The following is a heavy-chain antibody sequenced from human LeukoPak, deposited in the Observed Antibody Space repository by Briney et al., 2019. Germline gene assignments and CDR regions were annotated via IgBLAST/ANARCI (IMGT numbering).Heavy chain of an antibody. J-gene: IGHJ4*02. CDR1: GFTFSSYA. D-gene: IGHD2-15*01. CDR2: ISGSGGST. V-gene: IGHV3-23*01. Sequence: PGGSLRLSCAASGFTFSSYAMSWVRQAPGKGLEWVSGISGSGGSTYYADSVKGRFTISRDNSKNTLYLQMNSLRAEDTAVYYCAKSPPHCSGGSCSWDYWGQGTLVTVSS. CDR3: AKSPPHCSGGSCSWDY.